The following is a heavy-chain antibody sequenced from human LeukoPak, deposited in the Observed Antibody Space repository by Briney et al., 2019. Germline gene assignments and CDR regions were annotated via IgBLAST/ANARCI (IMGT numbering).Heavy chain of an antibody. CDR2: INWNGGST. CDR3: ARVTGLLLWFGEPPRKPYYFDY. J-gene: IGHJ4*02. Sequence: GGSLRLSCAASGFTLDDYGISWVRQAPPKGLEWVSGINWNGGSTGYADSVKGRFTISRDNAKNSLYLQMNSLRAEDTALYYCARVTGLLLWFGEPPRKPYYFDYWGQGTLVTVSS. V-gene: IGHV3-20*04. D-gene: IGHD3-10*01. CDR1: GFTLDDYG.